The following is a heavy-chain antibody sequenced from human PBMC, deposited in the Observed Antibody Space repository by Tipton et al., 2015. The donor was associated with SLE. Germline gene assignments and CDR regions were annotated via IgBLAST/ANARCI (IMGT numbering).Heavy chain of an antibody. Sequence: SLRLSCAASGFTFNYHGMHWVRQVPGKGLEWVATTWYDDETNKYYSDSVRGRFTISRDNSKNTLYLQMNSLRAEDTAVYYCARANRGHDILTGYSGDYFDYWGQGTLVTVSS. D-gene: IGHD3-9*01. CDR2: TWYDDETNK. CDR3: ARANRGHDILTGYSGDYFDY. J-gene: IGHJ4*02. CDR1: GFTFNYHG. V-gene: IGHV3-33*01.